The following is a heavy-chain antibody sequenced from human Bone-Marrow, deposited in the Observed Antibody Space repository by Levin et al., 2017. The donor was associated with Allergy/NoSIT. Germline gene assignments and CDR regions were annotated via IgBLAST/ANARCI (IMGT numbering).Heavy chain of an antibody. CDR2: ISHSGTT. D-gene: IGHD2-21*02. V-gene: IGHV4-38-2*01. CDR3: VRGVGTAGGSGN. Sequence: RTSETLSLTCGVSGSSITSGHFWGWVRQPPGKELEWIGSISHSGTTSYNPSLRSRVTISADMSKNQFSLKVTSMIAADTAVYYCVRGVGTAGGSGNWGQGILVTVSS. J-gene: IGHJ4*02. CDR1: GSSITSGHF.